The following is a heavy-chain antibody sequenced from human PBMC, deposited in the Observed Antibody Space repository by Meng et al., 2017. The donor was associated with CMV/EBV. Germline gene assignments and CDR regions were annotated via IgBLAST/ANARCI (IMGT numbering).Heavy chain of an antibody. J-gene: IGHJ4*02. CDR1: GYPFPSDG. Sequence: SGYPFPSDGISWVRQAPGQGLEWMGWVRAYNGNTNYAQKLQGRVTMTTDTSTSTAYMELRSLRSDDTAVYYCARGGGYSSGWHEPRVWGQGTLVTVSS. D-gene: IGHD6-19*01. CDR2: VRAYNGNT. V-gene: IGHV1-18*01. CDR3: ARGGGYSSGWHEPRV.